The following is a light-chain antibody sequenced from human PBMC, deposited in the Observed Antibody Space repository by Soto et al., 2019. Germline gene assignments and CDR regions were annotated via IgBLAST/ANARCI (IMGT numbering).Light chain of an antibody. V-gene: IGLV1-47*01. J-gene: IGLJ3*02. CDR2: RND. Sequence: QSVLTQPPSASGTPGQRVTISCSGSSSNIESNYVYWYQQLPGSAPKLLIYRNDQRPSGVPDRFPGSKSGTSASLAISGLRSEDEADYYCAAWDDSLSALVFGGGTQLTVL. CDR1: SSNIESNY. CDR3: AAWDDSLSALV.